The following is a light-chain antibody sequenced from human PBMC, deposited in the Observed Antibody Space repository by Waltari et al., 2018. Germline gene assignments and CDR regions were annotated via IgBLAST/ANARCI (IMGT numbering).Light chain of an antibody. CDR3: QQGSIVPHT. J-gene: IGKJ4*01. CDR1: ESVSTY. CDR2: DTS. Sequence: DIVLTQSPVTLSLAAGERATLSCRASESVSTYVAWYQQKPGQSPRLLIYDTSKSATGMPARFSGSGYGTDFTLTINNLESEDFALYYCQQGSIVPHTFGGGTKVEIK. V-gene: IGKV3-11*01.